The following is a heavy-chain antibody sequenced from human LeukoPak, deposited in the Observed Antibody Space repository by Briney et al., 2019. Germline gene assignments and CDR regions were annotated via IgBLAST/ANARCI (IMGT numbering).Heavy chain of an antibody. V-gene: IGHV3-30*02. Sequence: GGSLRLSCAASGFTFSSYGMHWVRQAPGKGLEWVAFIRDDGSNKNYADSVKGRITISRDNSKNTLYMQMNSLRAEDTAMYYCANPGIGIYYYYMDVWGKGTTVTVSS. CDR3: ANPGIGIYYYYMDV. J-gene: IGHJ6*03. D-gene: IGHD1-26*01. CDR1: GFTFSSYG. CDR2: IRDDGSNK.